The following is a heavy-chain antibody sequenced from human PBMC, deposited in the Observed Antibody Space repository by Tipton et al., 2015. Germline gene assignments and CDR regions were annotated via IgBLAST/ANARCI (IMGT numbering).Heavy chain of an antibody. CDR1: GESFSSYF. J-gene: IGHJ4*02. CDR2: ISHNGRT. CDR3: ACQDYDSLTRDYQTVDY. D-gene: IGHD3-9*01. V-gene: IGHV4-34*01. Sequence: LRLSCAVYGESFSSYFWTWIRQTPGKGLEWIGEISHNGRTTYNPSLKSRVTMSRDTSKNQFSLKLTSVTAADTAVYYCACQDYDSLTRDYQTVDYWGQGTLVTVSS.